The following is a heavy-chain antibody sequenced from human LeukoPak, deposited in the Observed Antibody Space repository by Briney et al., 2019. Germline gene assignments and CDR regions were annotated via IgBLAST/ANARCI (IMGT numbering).Heavy chain of an antibody. CDR3: ARLSLLLPDAFDI. V-gene: IGHV1-2*02. D-gene: IGHD1-26*01. CDR1: GYTFTGYY. J-gene: IGHJ3*02. CDR2: INPNTGGT. Sequence: ASVKVSCKASGYTFTGYYMHWVRQAPGQGLEWMGWINPNTGGTNYAQKFQGRVTITRNTSISTAYTELSSLRSEDTAVYYCARLSLLLPDAFDIWGQGTMVTVSS.